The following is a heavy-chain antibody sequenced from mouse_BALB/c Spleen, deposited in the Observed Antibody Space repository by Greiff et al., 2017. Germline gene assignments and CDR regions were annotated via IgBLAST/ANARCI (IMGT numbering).Heavy chain of an antibody. CDR3: ARPQAWFAY. J-gene: IGHJ3*01. CDR2: INPSNGRT. CDR1: GYTFTSYW. Sequence: QVQLQQSGAELVKPGASVKLSCKASGYTFTSYWMHWVKQRPGQGLEWIGEINPSNGRTNYNEKFKSKATLTVDKSSSTAYMQLSSLTSEDSAVYYCARPQAWFAYWGQGTLVTVSA. V-gene: IGHV1S81*02.